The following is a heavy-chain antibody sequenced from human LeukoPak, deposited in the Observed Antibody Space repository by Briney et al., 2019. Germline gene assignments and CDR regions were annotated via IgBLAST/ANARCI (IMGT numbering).Heavy chain of an antibody. CDR3: ARVGVVVPAAMTYFDY. D-gene: IGHD2-2*01. CDR1: GYSISSGYY. J-gene: IGHJ4*02. CDR2: IYHGGRT. Sequence: SETLSLTCTVSGYSISSGYYWGWIRQTPGKGLEWIGYIYHGGRTDYNPSLKSRVTISVDTSKNQFSLKLSSVTAADTAVYYCARVGVVVPAAMTYFDYWGQGTLVTVSS. V-gene: IGHV4-38-2*02.